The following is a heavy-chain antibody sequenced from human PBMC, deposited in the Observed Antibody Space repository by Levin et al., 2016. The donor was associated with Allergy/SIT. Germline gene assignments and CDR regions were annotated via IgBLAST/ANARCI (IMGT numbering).Heavy chain of an antibody. V-gene: IGHV1-3*01. Sequence: GESLKISCAASGYTFTSYAMHWVRQAPGQRLEWMGWINAGNGNTKYSQKFQGRVTITRDTSASTAYMELSSLRSEDTAVYYCAREERLLRSYIFGYWGQGTLVTVSS. CDR3: AREERLLRSYIFGY. CDR1: GYTFTSYA. CDR2: INAGNGNT. D-gene: IGHD2-21*01. J-gene: IGHJ4*02.